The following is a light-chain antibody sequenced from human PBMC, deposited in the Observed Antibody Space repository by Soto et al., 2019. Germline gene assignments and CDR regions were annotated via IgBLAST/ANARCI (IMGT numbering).Light chain of an antibody. CDR3: QQYSNSPWT. V-gene: IGKV1-5*01. J-gene: IGKJ1*01. CDR1: QSISIW. CDR2: DAS. Sequence: DIQMTQSPSTLSASVGDRVTITCRASQSISIWLAWYQQKPGKAPNLLIYDASTLEGGVPSRFSGSGSRTEFTLTISSLQPDDFATYYCQQYSNSPWTFGHGTKVEIK.